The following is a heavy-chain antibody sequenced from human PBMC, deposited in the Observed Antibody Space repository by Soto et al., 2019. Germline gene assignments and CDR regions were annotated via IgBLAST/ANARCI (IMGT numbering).Heavy chain of an antibody. CDR1: GYTFTSYD. V-gene: IGHV1-8*01. CDR2: MNPNSGNT. J-gene: IGHJ6*02. D-gene: IGHD6-13*01. CDR3: ARGAKSSSWYRVYYYGMDV. Sequence: GASVKVSCKASGYTFTSYDINWVRQATGQGLEWMGWMNPNSGNTGYAQKFQGRSTMTRNTSRSTAYMELSSLGSEDTAVYYCARGAKSSSWYRVYYYGMDVWGQGTTVTVSS.